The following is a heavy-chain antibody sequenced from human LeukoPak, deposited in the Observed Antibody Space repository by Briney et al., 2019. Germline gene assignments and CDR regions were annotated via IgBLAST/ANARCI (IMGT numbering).Heavy chain of an antibody. CDR2: IYPNSGGT. V-gene: IGHV1-2*02. CDR3: ARFSGSSNFDY. Sequence: GASVKVSCRASGYTFSGYFMHWVRQAPGQGLEWMGWIYPNSGGTKYAQEFQGRVTMTRDTSISTIYMELSSLRSDDTAVYYCARFSGSSNFDYWGQGTLVTVSS. J-gene: IGHJ4*02. CDR1: GYTFSGYF. D-gene: IGHD1-26*01.